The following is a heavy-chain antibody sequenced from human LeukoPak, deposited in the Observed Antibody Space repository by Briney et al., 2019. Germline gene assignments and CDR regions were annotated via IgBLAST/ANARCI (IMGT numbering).Heavy chain of an antibody. CDR3: ARGMTYYYDSSGYYYDY. CDR1: GGSVCSGTYY. V-gene: IGHV4-61*01. D-gene: IGHD3-22*01. CDR2: IYYSGST. Sequence: SSETLSLTCTVSGGSVCSGTYYWSWIRQPPGKGLEWIGYIYYSGSTNYNPSLKSRVTISVDTSKNQFSLKLSSVTAADTAVYYCARGMTYYYDSSGYYYDYWGQGTLVTVSS. J-gene: IGHJ4*02.